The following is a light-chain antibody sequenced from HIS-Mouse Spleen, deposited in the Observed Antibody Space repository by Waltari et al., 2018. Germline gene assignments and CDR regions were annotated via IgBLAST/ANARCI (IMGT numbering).Light chain of an antibody. CDR3: QVWDSSSDHPV. V-gene: IGLV3-21*02. Sequence: SYVLTPPPSVSVAPGQTARITCGGNKLGRKSVHWYQQKPGQAPVLVVYDDSDRPSGIPERFSGSNSGNTATLTISRVEAGDEADYYCQVWDSSSDHPVFGGGTKLTVL. CDR2: DDS. J-gene: IGLJ3*02. CDR1: KLGRKS.